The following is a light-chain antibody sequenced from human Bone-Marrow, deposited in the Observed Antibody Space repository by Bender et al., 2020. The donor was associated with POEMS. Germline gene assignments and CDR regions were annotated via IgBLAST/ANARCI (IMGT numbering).Light chain of an antibody. V-gene: IGLV2-14*02. Sequence: QSALTQPASVSGSPGQSITISCTGTSSDVGNYNFVSWYQQHPGKAPKLIIYEVTKRPSGVPDRFSGSKSGTSASLAISGLQSEDEADYYCAAWEDSLNGWVFGGGTKLTVL. CDR1: SSDVGNYNF. CDR2: EVT. CDR3: AAWEDSLNGWV. J-gene: IGLJ3*02.